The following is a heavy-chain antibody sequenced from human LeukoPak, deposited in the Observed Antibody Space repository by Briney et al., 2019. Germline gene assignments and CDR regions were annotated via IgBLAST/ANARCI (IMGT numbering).Heavy chain of an antibody. V-gene: IGHV3-30*04. CDR3: AKDRVTAAGYYFDY. D-gene: IGHD6-13*01. CDR2: ISFDGSYK. Sequence: GGSLRLSCAASGFTFSSYAMHWVRQAPGKGLEWVAVISFDGSYKYYADSVKGRFTISRDNSKNTLYLQMNSLRAEDTAVYYCAKDRVTAAGYYFDYWGQGTLVTVSS. CDR1: GFTFSSYA. J-gene: IGHJ4*02.